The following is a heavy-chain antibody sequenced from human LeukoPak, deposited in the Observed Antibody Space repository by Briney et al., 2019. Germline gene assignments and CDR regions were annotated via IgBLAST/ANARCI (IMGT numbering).Heavy chain of an antibody. CDR2: IYTSGST. Sequence: PSETLSLTCTVSGGSISSYYWSWIRQPAGKGLEWIGRIYTSGSTNYNPSLKSRVTISVDTSKNQFSLKLSSVTAADTAVYYCARGLTYYDLQYYFDYWGQGTLVTVSS. D-gene: IGHD3-3*01. J-gene: IGHJ4*02. CDR1: GGSISSYY. CDR3: ARGLTYYDLQYYFDY. V-gene: IGHV4-4*07.